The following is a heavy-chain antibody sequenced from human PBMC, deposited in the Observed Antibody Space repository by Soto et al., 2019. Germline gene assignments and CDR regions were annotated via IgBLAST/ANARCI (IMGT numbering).Heavy chain of an antibody. CDR3: ARGHLGYSSGWSGFDY. Sequence: QVQLQQSGAGLLKPSETLSLTRAVYDGSFSGYYWSWIRQSPGKGLEWIGEIDHSGGTKYNPSLETRLTISVDASKNQFSLKLTSVTAADTAVYYCARGHLGYSSGWSGFDYWGQGTLVTVSS. CDR1: DGSFSGYY. V-gene: IGHV4-34*01. CDR2: IDHSGGT. J-gene: IGHJ4*02. D-gene: IGHD6-13*01.